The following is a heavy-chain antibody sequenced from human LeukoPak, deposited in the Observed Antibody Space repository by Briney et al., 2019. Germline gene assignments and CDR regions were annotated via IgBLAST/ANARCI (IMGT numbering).Heavy chain of an antibody. CDR1: GFTFNSYG. J-gene: IGHJ4*02. CDR3: ARTYYDILTAYNPYFDY. V-gene: IGHV3-21*01. D-gene: IGHD3-9*01. Sequence: GGSLRLSCAASGFTFNSYGMSWVRQAPGKGLEWVSSITSSSASMYYADSVKGRFTISRDNAKNSLYLQMNSLRAEDTAVYYCARTYYDILTAYNPYFDYWGQGTLVTVSS. CDR2: ITSSSASM.